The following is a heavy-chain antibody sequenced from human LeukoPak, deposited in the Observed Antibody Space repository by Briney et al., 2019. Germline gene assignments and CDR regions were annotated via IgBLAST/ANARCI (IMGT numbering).Heavy chain of an antibody. D-gene: IGHD3-22*01. J-gene: IGHJ5*02. CDR3: ARSYDSSGYFDP. Sequence: SETLSLTCTVSGGSISSSSYYWGWIRQPPGKGLEWIGSIYYSGSTYYNPSLKSRVTILVDTSKNQFSLKLSSVTAADTAVYYCARSYDSSGYFDPWGQGTLVTVSS. CDR1: GGSISSSSYY. CDR2: IYYSGST. V-gene: IGHV4-39*07.